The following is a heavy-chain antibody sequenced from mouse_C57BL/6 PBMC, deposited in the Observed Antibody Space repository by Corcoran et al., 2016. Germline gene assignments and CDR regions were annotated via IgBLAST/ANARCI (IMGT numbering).Heavy chain of an antibody. V-gene: IGHV14-3*01. J-gene: IGHJ4*01. D-gene: IGHD1-1*01. CDR3: ARYDYYGSSYAMDY. Sequence: EVQLQQSVAELVRPGASVKLSCTASGFNIKNTYIHWVQQRPEQGLEWIGRIDPANGNTKYAPKFQGKATITADTSSNTASLQLSSLTSEDTAIYYCARYDYYGSSYAMDYWGQGTSVTVSS. CDR1: GFNIKNTY. CDR2: IDPANGNT.